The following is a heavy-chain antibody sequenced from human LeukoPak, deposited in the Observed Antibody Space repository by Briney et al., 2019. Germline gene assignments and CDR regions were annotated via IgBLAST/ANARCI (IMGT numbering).Heavy chain of an antibody. CDR2: IISSGSTI. D-gene: IGHD2-15*01. Sequence: GSLRLSCAASGFTFSSYEMNWVRQAPGKGLEWVSYIISSGSTIYYADSVKGRFTISRDNAKNSLYLQMNSLRAEDTAVYYCARDLCSGGSCYSGYFDYWGQGTLVTVSS. CDR1: GFTFSSYE. J-gene: IGHJ4*02. V-gene: IGHV3-48*03. CDR3: ARDLCSGGSCYSGYFDY.